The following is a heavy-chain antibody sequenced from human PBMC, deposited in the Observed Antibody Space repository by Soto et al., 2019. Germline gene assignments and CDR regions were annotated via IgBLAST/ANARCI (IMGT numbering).Heavy chain of an antibody. CDR1: GFTFTSSA. V-gene: IGHV1-58*02. CDR2: IVVGSGNT. Sequence: ASVKVSCKASGFTFTSSAMQWVRQARGQRLEWIGWIVVGSGNTNYAQKFQERVTITRDMSTSTAYMELSSLRSEDTAVYYCAATVYCSGGSCPGLDYWGQGTLVTVSS. CDR3: AATVYCSGGSCPGLDY. J-gene: IGHJ4*02. D-gene: IGHD2-15*01.